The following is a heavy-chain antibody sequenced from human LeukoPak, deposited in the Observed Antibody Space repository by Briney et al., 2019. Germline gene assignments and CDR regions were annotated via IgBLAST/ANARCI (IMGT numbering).Heavy chain of an antibody. CDR2: IYSGGST. CDR1: GFTVSSNY. V-gene: IGHV3-53*01. Sequence: PGGSLRLSCAASGFTVSSNYMSWFRQAPGKGLEWVSVIYSGGSTYYADSVKGRFTISRDNSKNTLYLQMNSLRAEDTAVYYCARLPYNWNPTTFDIWGQGTMVTVSS. D-gene: IGHD1-1*01. J-gene: IGHJ3*02. CDR3: ARLPYNWNPTTFDI.